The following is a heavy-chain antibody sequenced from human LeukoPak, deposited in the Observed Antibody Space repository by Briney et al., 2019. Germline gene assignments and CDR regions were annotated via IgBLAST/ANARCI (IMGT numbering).Heavy chain of an antibody. CDR1: GGSISSYY. CDR3: ARARRRDGYNYGSFWDY. CDR2: IYYSGST. V-gene: IGHV4-59*01. D-gene: IGHD5-24*01. J-gene: IGHJ4*02. Sequence: SETLSLTCTVSGGSISSYYWSWIRQPPGKGLEWIEYIYYSGSTNYNPSLKSRVTISVDTSKNQFSLKLSSVTAADTAVYYCARARRRDGYNYGSFWDYWGQGTLVTVSS.